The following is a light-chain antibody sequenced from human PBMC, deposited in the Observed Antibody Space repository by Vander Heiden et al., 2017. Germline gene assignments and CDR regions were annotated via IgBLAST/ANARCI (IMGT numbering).Light chain of an antibody. V-gene: IGLV3-1*01. CDR2: GGS. Sequence: SYELTQPPSVSVSPGPTASITCSGDKLSDKYARWQEKTPGQSLVLVIYGGSKRATGIPERFSGSNSGTTGTLTISGTQAVDEADYYCQAWDSSTWVFGGGTKLTVL. CDR1: KLSDKY. CDR3: QAWDSSTWV. J-gene: IGLJ2*01.